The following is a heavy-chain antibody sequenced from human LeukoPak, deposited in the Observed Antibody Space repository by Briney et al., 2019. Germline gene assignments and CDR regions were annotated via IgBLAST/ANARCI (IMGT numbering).Heavy chain of an antibody. J-gene: IGHJ4*02. V-gene: IGHV3-9*01. CDR2: ISWNSGSI. CDR1: RFTFDDYA. D-gene: IGHD3-9*01. CDR3: AKDRGLYDILTGFDY. Sequence: RSGGSLRLSCAASRFTFDDYAMHWVRQAPGKGLEWVSGISWNSGSIGYADSVKGRFTISRDNAKNSLYLQMNSLRAEDTALYYCAKDRGLYDILTGFDYWGQGTLVTVSS.